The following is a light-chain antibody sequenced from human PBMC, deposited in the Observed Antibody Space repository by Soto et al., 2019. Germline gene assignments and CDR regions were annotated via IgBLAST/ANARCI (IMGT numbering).Light chain of an antibody. CDR1: QSISSW. Sequence: DIQMTQSPSTLSASVGDRVTITFRASQSISSWLAWYQQKPGKAPKLLIYDASSLESGVPSRFSGSGSGTEFTLTLSSLQPDDFATYYCQQYNSYSPWTFGQGTKVDI. CDR2: DAS. J-gene: IGKJ1*01. V-gene: IGKV1-5*01. CDR3: QQYNSYSPWT.